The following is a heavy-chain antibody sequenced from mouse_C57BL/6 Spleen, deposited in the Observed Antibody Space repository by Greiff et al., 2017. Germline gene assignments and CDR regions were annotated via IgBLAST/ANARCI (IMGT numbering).Heavy chain of an antibody. V-gene: IGHV1-7*01. CDR1: GYTFTSYW. Sequence: QVQLQQSGAELAKPGASVKLSCKASGYTFTSYWMHWVKQRPGQGLAWIGNINPCSGYTKYNQQFKDKATLTAAKSSGTAYMQLSSRTYEDSAVYYCARDGSSYVTAMDYWGQGTSVTVSS. J-gene: IGHJ4*01. CDR2: INPCSGYT. CDR3: ARDGSSYVTAMDY. D-gene: IGHD1-1*01.